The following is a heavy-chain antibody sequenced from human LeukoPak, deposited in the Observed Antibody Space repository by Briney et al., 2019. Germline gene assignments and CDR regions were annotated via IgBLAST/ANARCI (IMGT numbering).Heavy chain of an antibody. CDR3: ARVATPYGMDV. CDR1: GFTFSSYS. Sequence: GGSLRLSCAASGFTFSSYSMNWVRQAPGKGLEWVSSISSSSYIYYADSVKGRFTISRDNAKNSLYLQMNSLRAEDTAVYYCARVATPYGMDVWGQGTTVTVSS. D-gene: IGHD2-15*01. V-gene: IGHV3-21*01. CDR2: ISSSSYI. J-gene: IGHJ6*02.